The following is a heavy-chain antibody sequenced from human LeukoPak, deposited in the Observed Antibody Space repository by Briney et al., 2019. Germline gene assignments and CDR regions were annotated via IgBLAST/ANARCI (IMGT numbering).Heavy chain of an antibody. D-gene: IGHD3-22*01. CDR2: IIPIFGTA. Sequence: SVKVSCKASGGTFSSYAISWVRRAPGQGLEWMGGIIPIFGTANYAQKFQGRVTITADESTSTAYMELSSLRSEDTAVYYCARTHYYDSSGYSYYFDYWGQGTLVTVSS. CDR3: ARTHYYDSSGYSYYFDY. CDR1: GGTFSSYA. J-gene: IGHJ4*02. V-gene: IGHV1-69*13.